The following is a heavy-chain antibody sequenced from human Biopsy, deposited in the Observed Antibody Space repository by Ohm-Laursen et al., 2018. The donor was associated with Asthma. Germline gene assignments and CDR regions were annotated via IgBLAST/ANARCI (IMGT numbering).Heavy chain of an antibody. CDR1: GGTFSNFA. D-gene: IGHD6-19*01. J-gene: IGHJ6*02. CDR2: IMTVFGTT. CDR3: ARCQVGYSSGWSLLLKKIYYSGMDV. V-gene: IGHV1-69*13. Sequence: SVSVSCKAPGGTFSNFAISWVRQAPGQGLEWLGGIMTVFGTTNYAQKFQGRVTITADESTSTAYMEVTSLRSEDTAIYYCARCQVGYSSGWSLLLKKIYYSGMDVWGQGTAVTVSS.